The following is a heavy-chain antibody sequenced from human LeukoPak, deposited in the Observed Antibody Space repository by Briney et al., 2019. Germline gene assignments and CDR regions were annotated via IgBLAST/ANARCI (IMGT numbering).Heavy chain of an antibody. CDR3: ATVGGSCSSSNCFAYFGS. CDR2: ISGDGGST. V-gene: IGHV3-43*02. CDR1: GFMFHDYA. Sequence: GGSLGLSCAAPGFMFHDYAIHWVRQAPGKGLEWVSLISGDGGSTFYADSVKGRFTISRDTSENTLYLQMNSLRADDTAVYYCATVGGSCSSSNCFAYFGSWGQGTLVTVSS. J-gene: IGHJ4*02. D-gene: IGHD2-2*01.